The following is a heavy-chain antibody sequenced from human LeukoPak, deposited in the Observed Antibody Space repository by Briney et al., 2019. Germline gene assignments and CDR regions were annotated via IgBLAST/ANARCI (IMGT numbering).Heavy chain of an antibody. V-gene: IGHV1-46*01. J-gene: IGHJ4*02. CDR1: GYTFTSYY. CDR3: AIVVPAAPTLDY. D-gene: IGHD2-2*01. Sequence: ASVKVSCKASGYTFTSYYMHWVRQAPGLGLEWMGIINPSAGSTNYAQKFQGRVTMTRDTSTSTVYMELSSLRSEDTAVYYCAIVVPAAPTLDYWGQGTLVTVSS. CDR2: INPSAGST.